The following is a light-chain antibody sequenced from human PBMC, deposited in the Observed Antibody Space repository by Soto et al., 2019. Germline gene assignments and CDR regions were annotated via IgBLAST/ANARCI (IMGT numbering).Light chain of an antibody. CDR2: GAS. V-gene: IGKV1-5*01. CDR1: QSISSW. J-gene: IGKJ1*01. Sequence: DIQMTQSPSTLSASVGDRVTITCRASQSISSWLAWYQQKPGKAPKLLIYGASSLESGVPSRFSGSGSGTEFTLTISSLQPDDFATYYCQQYNSYSWTFGQGTKVDTK. CDR3: QQYNSYSWT.